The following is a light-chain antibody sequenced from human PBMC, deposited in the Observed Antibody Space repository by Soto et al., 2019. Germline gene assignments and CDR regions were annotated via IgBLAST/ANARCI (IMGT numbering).Light chain of an antibody. Sequence: EIVLTQSPATLSLSPGERATLSCRASQSVSSSYLAWYQQKPGQAPRLLIYGASSRATGVPDRFSGSGSGTEFTLTISSLQSEDFAVYYCQQDYNYPWTFGQGTKVDIK. CDR1: QSVSSSY. CDR2: GAS. V-gene: IGKV3D-7*01. J-gene: IGKJ1*01. CDR3: QQDYNYPWT.